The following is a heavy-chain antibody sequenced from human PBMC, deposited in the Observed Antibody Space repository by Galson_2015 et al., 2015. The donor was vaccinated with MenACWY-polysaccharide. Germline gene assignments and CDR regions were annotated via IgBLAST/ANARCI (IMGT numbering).Heavy chain of an antibody. V-gene: IGHV3-7*01. Sequence: SLRLSCAASGFTFSNYWMTWVRQAPGKGLEWVANTKEDGRAAYYVGSVRGRFTVSRDNAKNSLYLQMNSLRDEDTAVYYCARAWARTIAARRVDYWGQGTLVAVSS. D-gene: IGHD6-6*01. CDR3: ARAWARTIAARRVDY. CDR2: TKEDGRAA. J-gene: IGHJ4*02. CDR1: GFTFSNYW.